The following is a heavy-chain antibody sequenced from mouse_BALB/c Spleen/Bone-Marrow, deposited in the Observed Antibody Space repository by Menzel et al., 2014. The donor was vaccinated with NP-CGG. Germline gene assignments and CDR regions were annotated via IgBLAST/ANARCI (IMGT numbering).Heavy chain of an antibody. Sequence: EVKLLESGGGLVQPGGSLKLSCAASGFDFSRYWMSWVRQAPGKGLEWIGEINPDSSTINYTPSLKDKFIISRDNANNTLYLQMSKVRSEDTALYYCASLHYYGFFAYWGQGTLVTVSA. CDR2: INPDSSTI. D-gene: IGHD1-2*01. CDR3: ASLHYYGFFAY. J-gene: IGHJ3*01. V-gene: IGHV4-1*02. CDR1: GFDFSRYW.